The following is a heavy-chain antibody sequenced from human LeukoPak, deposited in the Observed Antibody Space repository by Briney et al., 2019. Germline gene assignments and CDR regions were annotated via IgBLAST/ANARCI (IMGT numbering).Heavy chain of an antibody. CDR2: IKGDGNT. CDR3: ARAPSEIGGYYPEYFRH. J-gene: IGHJ1*01. Sequence: GGSLRLSCAASGFTFSSYWMHWVRQAPGKGLVWVSRIKGDGNTNYADSVKGRFTIPRDNAKNTVSLQMNSLRAEDTGVYYCARAPSEIGGYYPEYFRHWGQGTLVTVSS. D-gene: IGHD3-22*01. V-gene: IGHV3-74*01. CDR1: GFTFSSYW.